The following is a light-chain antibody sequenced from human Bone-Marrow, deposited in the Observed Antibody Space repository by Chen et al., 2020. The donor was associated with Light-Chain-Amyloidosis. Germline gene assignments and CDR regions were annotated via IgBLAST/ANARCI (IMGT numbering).Light chain of an antibody. CDR3: QQRSNWPQRT. Sequence: DIVLTQSPATLSLSPGERATLSCRASQSVRRYLDWYQQKPGQAPRLLIYDASNRASGLPARFSGSGSVTDFTLTISSLEPEDFAVYYCQQRSNWPQRTFGQGTKVEIK. J-gene: IGKJ1*01. V-gene: IGKV3-11*01. CDR2: DAS. CDR1: QSVRRY.